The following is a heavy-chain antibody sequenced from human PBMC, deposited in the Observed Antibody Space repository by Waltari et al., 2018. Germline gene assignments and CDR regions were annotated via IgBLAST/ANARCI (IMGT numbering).Heavy chain of an antibody. CDR2: INHSGST. D-gene: IGHD3-9*01. CDR3: ARGKSGIRLRYFDY. V-gene: IGHV4-34*01. Sequence: QVQLQQWGAGLLKPSETLSLTCAVYGGSFSGYYWSWIRQPPGKGLEWIGEINHSGSTNYNPSLKSRVTISVDTSKNQFSLKLSSVTAADTAVYYCARGKSGIRLRYFDYWGQGTLVTVSS. CDR1: GGSFSGYY. J-gene: IGHJ4*02.